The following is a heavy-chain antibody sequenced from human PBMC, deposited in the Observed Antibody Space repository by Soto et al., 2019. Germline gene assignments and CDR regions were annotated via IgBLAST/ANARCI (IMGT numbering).Heavy chain of an antibody. V-gene: IGHV4-28*01. D-gene: IGHD3-10*01. J-gene: IGHJ5*02. CDR2: IYYSGTT. CDR1: GYSISSSNW. Sequence: SETLSLTCAVSGYSISSSNWWGWIRQPPGKGLEWIGYIYYSGTTYYNPSLKSRVTMSVDTSKNQFSLKLTSVTAVDTATYYCAHRGWFAEGHPNWFDPWGQGALVTVSS. CDR3: AHRGWFAEGHPNWFDP.